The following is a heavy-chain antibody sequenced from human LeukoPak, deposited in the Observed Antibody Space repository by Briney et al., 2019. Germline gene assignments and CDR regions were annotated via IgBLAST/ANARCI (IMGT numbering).Heavy chain of an antibody. CDR1: GGSISSYY. J-gene: IGHJ4*02. Sequence: SETLSLTCTVSGGSISSYYWSWIRQPPGKGLEWIWYIYYSGTTNYNPSLKSRVTISVDTSKNQFSLKLSSVTAADTAVYYCARGVYIAAAQYGYWGQGTLVTVSS. CDR3: ARGVYIAAAQYGY. CDR2: IYYSGTT. D-gene: IGHD6-13*01. V-gene: IGHV4-59*01.